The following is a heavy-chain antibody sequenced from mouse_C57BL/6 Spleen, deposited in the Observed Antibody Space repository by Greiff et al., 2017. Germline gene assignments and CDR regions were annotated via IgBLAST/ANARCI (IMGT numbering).Heavy chain of an antibody. J-gene: IGHJ4*01. CDR3: ARGSKSPYYYAMDY. CDR2: IYPRSGNT. V-gene: IGHV1-81*01. D-gene: IGHD1-1*01. CDR1: GYTFTSYG. Sequence: QVQLQQSGAELARPGASVKLSCKASGYTFTSYGISWVKQRTGQGLEWIGEIYPRSGNTYYNEKFKGKATLTADTSSSTAYMELRSLTSEDSAVYVFARGSKSPYYYAMDYWGHGTSVTVAS.